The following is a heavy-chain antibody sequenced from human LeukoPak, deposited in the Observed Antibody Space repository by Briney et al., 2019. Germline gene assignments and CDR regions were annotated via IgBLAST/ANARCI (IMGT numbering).Heavy chain of an antibody. CDR3: ARGLSSGYFPFAFDI. V-gene: IGHV3-13*04. J-gene: IGHJ3*02. CDR1: GFTFSSYD. D-gene: IGHD3-22*01. CDR2: IGTAGDT. Sequence: VGSLRLSCAASGFTFSSYDMHWVRQATGKGLEWVSAIGTAGDTYYPGSLQGRFTISRENAKTSLYLQMNSLRAGDTAVYYCARGLSSGYFPFAFDIWGQGAMFSASS.